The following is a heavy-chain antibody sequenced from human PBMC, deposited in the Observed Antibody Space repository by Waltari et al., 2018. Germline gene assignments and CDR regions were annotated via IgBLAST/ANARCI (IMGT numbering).Heavy chain of an antibody. Sequence: QVQLQESGPGLVKPSETLSLTCTVSGGSISSYYWSWIRQPPGKGLEWIGYIYYSGSTNYNPSLTSRVTISVDTSKNQFSLKLSSVTAADTAVYYCARGSSSLKIDYWGQGTLVTVSS. D-gene: IGHD6-6*01. V-gene: IGHV4-59*01. J-gene: IGHJ4*02. CDR3: ARGSSSLKIDY. CDR2: IYYSGST. CDR1: GGSISSYY.